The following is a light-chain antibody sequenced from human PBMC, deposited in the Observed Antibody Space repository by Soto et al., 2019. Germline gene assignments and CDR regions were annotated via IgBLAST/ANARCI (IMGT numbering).Light chain of an antibody. CDR3: QQYSHLVT. Sequence: IQMTQSPSTLSAPVGDRVTITCQASRTISTLLAWFQHKPGKAPKLLIYDASNLESGVPSRFSGSGSGTEFTLTISSLQSDYSATYFCQQYSHLVTVGQGTKVDIK. CDR2: DAS. J-gene: IGKJ2*01. V-gene: IGKV1-5*01. CDR1: RTISTL.